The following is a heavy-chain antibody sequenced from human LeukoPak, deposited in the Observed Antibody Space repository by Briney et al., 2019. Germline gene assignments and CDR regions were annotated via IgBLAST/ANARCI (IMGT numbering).Heavy chain of an antibody. CDR2: INPNSGGT. CDR1: GYTFTGYY. J-gene: IGHJ3*01. V-gene: IGHV1-2*02. CDR3: ARDDGRSSENAFDV. D-gene: IGHD6-6*01. Sequence: GASVKVSCKASGYTFTGYYMHWVRQAPGRGLEWMGWINPNSGGTNYAQKFQGRVTMTRDTSISTAYMELSRLRSDDTAVYYCARDDGRSSENAFDVWGQGTMVTVSS.